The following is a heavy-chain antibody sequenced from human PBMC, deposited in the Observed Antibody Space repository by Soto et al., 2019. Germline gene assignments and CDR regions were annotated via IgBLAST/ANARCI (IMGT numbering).Heavy chain of an antibody. J-gene: IGHJ4*02. D-gene: IGHD6-13*01. Sequence: GGSLRLSCAASGFTFSSYGMHWVRQAPGKGLEWVAVIWYDGSNKYYADSVKGRFTISRDNSKNTLYLQMNSLRAEDTAVYYCARDGGIAAAGNDVGDYWGQGTLVTVSS. CDR1: GFTFSSYG. V-gene: IGHV3-33*01. CDR2: IWYDGSNK. CDR3: ARDGGIAAAGNDVGDY.